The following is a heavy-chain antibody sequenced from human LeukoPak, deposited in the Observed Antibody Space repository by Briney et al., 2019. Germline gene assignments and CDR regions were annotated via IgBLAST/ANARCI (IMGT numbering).Heavy chain of an antibody. V-gene: IGHV1-18*01. CDR2: ISAYNGNT. D-gene: IGHD3-9*01. Sequence: ASVKVSCKASGYTFTSYGISWVRQATGQGLEWMGWISAYNGNTNYAQKFQGRVTMTTDTSTNTAYMELRSLRSDDTAVYYCTREATGYAWFDPWGEGTRVTVSS. J-gene: IGHJ5*02. CDR3: TREATGYAWFDP. CDR1: GYTFTSYG.